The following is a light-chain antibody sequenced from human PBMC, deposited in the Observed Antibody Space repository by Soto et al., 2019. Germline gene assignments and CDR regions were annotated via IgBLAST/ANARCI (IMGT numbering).Light chain of an antibody. CDR3: QQSYSTPHT. CDR2: AAS. CDR1: QSISTW. V-gene: IGKV1-39*01. Sequence: DIQMTQSPSTLSASVGDRVTITCRASQSISTWLAWYRQKPGKAPDLLIYAASSLQSGVPSRFSGSGSGTDFTLTIDSLQPEDFATYYCQQSYSTPHTFGQGTKVDIK. J-gene: IGKJ1*01.